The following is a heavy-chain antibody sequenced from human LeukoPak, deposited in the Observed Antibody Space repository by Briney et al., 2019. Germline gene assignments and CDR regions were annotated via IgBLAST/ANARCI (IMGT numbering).Heavy chain of an antibody. D-gene: IGHD3-10*01. Sequence: ASVKVSCKASGYTFTSYGISWVRQAPGQGLEWMGWISAYNGNTNYAQKLQGRVTMTTDTSTSTAYMELRSLRSDDTAVYYCARDMVLPYGSGSYYNYWGQGTLVTVSS. J-gene: IGHJ4*02. V-gene: IGHV1-18*01. CDR3: ARDMVLPYGSGSYYNY. CDR2: ISAYNGNT. CDR1: GYTFTSYG.